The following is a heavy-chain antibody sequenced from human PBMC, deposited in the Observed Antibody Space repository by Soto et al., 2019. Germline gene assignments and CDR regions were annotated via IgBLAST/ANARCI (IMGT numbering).Heavy chain of an antibody. D-gene: IGHD5-18*01. V-gene: IGHV1-18*01. Sequence: ASVKVSCKASGYTFTSYGISWVRQAPGQGLVWMGWISAYNGNTNYAQKLQGRVTMTTDTSTSTAYMELRSLRSDDTAVYYCARDRVDTATFFGENNWFDPWGQGTLVTVSS. CDR2: ISAYNGNT. CDR1: GYTFTSYG. CDR3: ARDRVDTATFFGENNWFDP. J-gene: IGHJ5*02.